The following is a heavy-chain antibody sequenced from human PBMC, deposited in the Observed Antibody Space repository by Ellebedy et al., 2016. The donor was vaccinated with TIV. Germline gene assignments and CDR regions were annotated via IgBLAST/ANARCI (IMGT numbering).Heavy chain of an antibody. CDR3: ARDFLRAPDGSESYNNWFDP. D-gene: IGHD3-10*01. Sequence: ASVKVSXXASGGTFSSYTISWVRQAPGQGLEWMGGIIPIFETANYAQKFQDRVTITADESTRTAYMELSSLTSEDTAVYYCARDFLRAPDGSESYNNWFDPWGQGTLVTVSS. J-gene: IGHJ5*02. V-gene: IGHV1-69*13. CDR1: GGTFSSYT. CDR2: IIPIFETA.